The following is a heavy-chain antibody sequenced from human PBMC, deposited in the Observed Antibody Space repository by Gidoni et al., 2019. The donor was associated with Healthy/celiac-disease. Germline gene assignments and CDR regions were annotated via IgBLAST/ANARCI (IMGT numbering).Heavy chain of an antibody. J-gene: IGHJ4*02. V-gene: IGHV5-51*01. CDR2: IYPGDSDT. CDR3: ARQSVVGAYIDY. Sequence: EVQLVQSVAEVQTPGASLKLSYKGSGYSVTSYWSGWVRQRPGKGLAWMGIIYPGDSDTRYSPSFQGQVTISADKSISTAYLQWSSLKASDTAMYYCARQSVVGAYIDYWGQGTLVTVSS. CDR1: GYSVTSYW. D-gene: IGHD1-26*01.